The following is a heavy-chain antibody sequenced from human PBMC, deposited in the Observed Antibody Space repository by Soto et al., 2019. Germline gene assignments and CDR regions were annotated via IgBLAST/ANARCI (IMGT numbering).Heavy chain of an antibody. V-gene: IGHV1-69*12. CDR2: IIPMFGTA. CDR1: GGTFSIYG. CDR3: ASRDGDHSEGP. J-gene: IGHJ5*02. Sequence: QVQLVQSGAEVTKPGSSVKVSCKASGGTFSIYGISWVRQAPGQGLERMGGIIPMFGTANYAQKCQGRVTITADEPTMSAYMEWSSLRSEDTAVYNCASRDGDHSEGPWGQGTLLMVSS.